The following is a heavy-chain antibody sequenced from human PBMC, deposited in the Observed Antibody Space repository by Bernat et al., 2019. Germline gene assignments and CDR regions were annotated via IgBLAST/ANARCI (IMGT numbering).Heavy chain of an antibody. CDR1: GGSISSYY. D-gene: IGHD3-22*01. J-gene: IGHJ4*02. CDR3: AATYYYDSSGSPPYFDY. CDR2: IYYSGST. V-gene: IGHV4-59*01. Sequence: QVQLQESGPGLVKPSETLSLTCTVSGGSISSYYWSWIRQPPGKGLEWIGYIYYSGSTNYNPSLKSRVTTSVDTSKNQFSLKLSSVTAADTAVYYCAATYYYDSSGSPPYFDYWGQGTLVTVSS.